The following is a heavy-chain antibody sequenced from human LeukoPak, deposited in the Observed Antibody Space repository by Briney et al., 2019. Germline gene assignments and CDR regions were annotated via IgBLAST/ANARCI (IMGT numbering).Heavy chain of an antibody. D-gene: IGHD6-19*01. V-gene: IGHV4-61*02. CDR3: ARGRGPGQWLVLLYLNLWFDP. J-gene: IGHJ5*02. CDR2: IYTSGST. CDR1: GGSISSGSYY. Sequence: PSETLSLTCTVSGGSISSGSYYWSWIRQPAGKGLEWIGRIYTSGSTNYNPSLKSRVTISVDTSKNQFSLKLSSVTAADTAVYYCARGRGPGQWLVLLYLNLWFDPWGQGTLVTVSS.